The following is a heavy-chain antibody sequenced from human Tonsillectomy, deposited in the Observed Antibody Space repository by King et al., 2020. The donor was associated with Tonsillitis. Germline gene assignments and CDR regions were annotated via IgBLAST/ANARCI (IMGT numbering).Heavy chain of an antibody. CDR2: IRSKAYGGTT. Sequence: VQLVESGGGLVQPGRSLRLSCTASGFTFGDYAMSWFRQAPGKGLEWVGFIRSKAYGGTTEYAASVKGRFTISRDDSKSIAYLQMNSLKTEDTAVYYCTRWGELRGDAFDIWGQGTMVTVSS. V-gene: IGHV3-49*03. CDR3: TRWGELRGDAFDI. J-gene: IGHJ3*02. CDR1: GFTFGDYA. D-gene: IGHD3-16*01.